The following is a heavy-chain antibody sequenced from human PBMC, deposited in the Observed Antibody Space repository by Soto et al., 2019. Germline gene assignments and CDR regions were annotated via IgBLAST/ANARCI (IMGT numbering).Heavy chain of an antibody. J-gene: IGHJ4*02. D-gene: IGHD6-13*01. CDR3: AKDSIRGSSLNYFDY. V-gene: IGHV3-23*01. Sequence: GSLRLSCAASGFTFSSYAMSWVRQAPGKGLEWVSAISGSGGSTYYADSVKGRFTISRDNSKNTLYLQMNSLRAEDTAVYYCAKDSIRGSSLNYFDYWGQGTLVTVSS. CDR1: GFTFSSYA. CDR2: ISGSGGST.